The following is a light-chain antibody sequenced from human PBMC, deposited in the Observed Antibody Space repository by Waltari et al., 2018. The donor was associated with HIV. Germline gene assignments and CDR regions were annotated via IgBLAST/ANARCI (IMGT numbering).Light chain of an antibody. J-gene: IGLJ1*01. CDR2: AVS. Sequence: QSALPPPASVSGSPGQSITIPCTGTSSEVGGYNSASWYQLHPGKAPKLMIYAVSNRPSGVSNRFSGSKSDNTASLTISGLQAEDEADYYCSSYTSTSTVYVFGTGTEVTVL. V-gene: IGLV2-14*03. CDR1: SSEVGGYNS. CDR3: SSYTSTSTVYV.